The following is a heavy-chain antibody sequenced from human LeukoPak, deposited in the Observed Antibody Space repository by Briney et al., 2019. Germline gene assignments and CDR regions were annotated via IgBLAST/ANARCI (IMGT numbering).Heavy chain of an antibody. CDR1: GYTFTGHY. Sequence: ASVKLSCKASGYTFTGHYMHWVRQAPGQGLEWMGWINPNSGGTNYAQKFQGRVTMTRDTSITTAYMELSRLSSDDTAVYYCARHPGKVTNDWYFDLWGRGTLVSVSP. CDR3: ARHPGKVTNDWYFDL. CDR2: INPNSGGT. D-gene: IGHD4-23*01. J-gene: IGHJ2*01. V-gene: IGHV1-2*02.